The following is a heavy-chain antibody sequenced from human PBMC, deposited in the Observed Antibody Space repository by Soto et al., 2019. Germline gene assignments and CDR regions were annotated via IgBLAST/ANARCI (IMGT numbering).Heavy chain of an antibody. D-gene: IGHD6-19*01. CDR2: INHSGST. CDR1: GGSFSGYY. V-gene: IGHV4-34*01. CDR3: ARGWSGWRVWLDY. J-gene: IGHJ4*02. Sequence: QVQLQQWGAGLLKPSETLSLTCAVYGGSFSGYYWSWIRQPPGKGLEWIGEINHSGSTNYNPSLKSRLTISVDTSKNQFSLKLSSVTAADTAVYYCARGWSGWRVWLDYWGQGTLVTVSS.